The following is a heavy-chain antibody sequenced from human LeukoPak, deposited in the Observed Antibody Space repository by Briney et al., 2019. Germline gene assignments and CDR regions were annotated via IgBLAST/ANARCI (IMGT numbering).Heavy chain of an antibody. V-gene: IGHV4-34*01. CDR3: ARDRGYYDSSFGY. D-gene: IGHD3-22*01. J-gene: IGHJ4*02. Sequence: PSETLSLTCAVYGGSFSGYYWSWIRRPPGKGLEWIGEINHSGSTNYNPSLKSRVTISVDTYKNQFSLKLSSVTAADTAVYYCARDRGYYDSSFGYWGQGTLVTVSS. CDR2: INHSGST. CDR1: GGSFSGYY.